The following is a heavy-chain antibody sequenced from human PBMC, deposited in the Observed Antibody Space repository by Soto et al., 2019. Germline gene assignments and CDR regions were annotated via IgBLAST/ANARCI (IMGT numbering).Heavy chain of an antibody. J-gene: IGHJ5*02. CDR1: GYTFTSYA. CDR3: ARGNLWFGELLSWWFDP. D-gene: IGHD3-10*01. V-gene: IGHV1-3*01. CDR2: INAGNGNT. Sequence: QVQLVQSGAEVKKPGASVKVSCKASGYTFTSYAMHWVRQAHGPRLEWMGWINAGNGNTKYSQKCQGGVTINGDTSASTAYMEMSSLRSEDTAVYYCARGNLWFGELLSWWFDPWGQGTLVTVSS.